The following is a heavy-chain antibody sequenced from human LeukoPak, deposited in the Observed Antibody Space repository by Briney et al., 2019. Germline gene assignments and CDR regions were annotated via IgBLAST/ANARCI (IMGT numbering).Heavy chain of an antibody. Sequence: SETLSLTCTVSGGRLCSYYWRWIPQPPGKGLEWIGYIYYCGSTSHNPTLHSRVTISVHTSMNQFSLKLSSVPAADTPVYYCAREEENSNLNYYYYDMDVWGKGTTVTVSS. D-gene: IGHD4-11*01. J-gene: IGHJ6*03. CDR3: AREEENSNLNYYYYDMDV. CDR2: IYYCGST. V-gene: IGHV4-59*12. CDR1: GGRLCSYY.